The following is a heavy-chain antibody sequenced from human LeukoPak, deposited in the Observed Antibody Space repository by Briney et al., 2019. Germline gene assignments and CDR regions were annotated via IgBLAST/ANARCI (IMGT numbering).Heavy chain of an antibody. Sequence: QSGGSLRLSCAASGFTLSGYFMSWVRQAPGEGLEWVASIKGDGSEKYYVDSVKGRFTISRDNAKNSLYLQMNSLRAEDTAVYYCARSIMIFGVARGLGDWFDPWGQGTLVTVSS. J-gene: IGHJ5*02. V-gene: IGHV3-7*01. CDR3: ARSIMIFGVARGLGDWFDP. D-gene: IGHD3-3*01. CDR1: GFTLSGYF. CDR2: IKGDGSEK.